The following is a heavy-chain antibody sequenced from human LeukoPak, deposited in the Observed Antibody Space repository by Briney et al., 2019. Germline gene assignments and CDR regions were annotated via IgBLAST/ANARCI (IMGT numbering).Heavy chain of an antibody. D-gene: IGHD6-13*01. J-gene: IGHJ4*02. V-gene: IGHV4-39*07. CDR2: IYYSGST. CDR3: AREVVAAAGTVDY. CDR1: GGSISSSSYY. Sequence: SETLSLTCTVSGGSISSSSYYWGWIRQPPGKGLEWIGSIYYSGSTNYNPSLKSRVTISVDTSKNQFSLKLSSVTAADTAVYYCAREVVAAAGTVDYWGQGTLVTVSS.